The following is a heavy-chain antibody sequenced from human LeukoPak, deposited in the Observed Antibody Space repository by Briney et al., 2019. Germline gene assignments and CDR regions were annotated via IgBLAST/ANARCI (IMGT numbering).Heavy chain of an antibody. Sequence: GGSLRLSCAASGFTFSGSAMHWVRQASGKGLEWVGRIRSKANSYATAYAASVEGRFTISRDDSKNTAYLQMNSLKTEDTAVYYCTRVLSGSSSAKFDYWGQGTLVTVSS. CDR3: TRVLSGSSSAKFDY. CDR1: GFTFSGSA. D-gene: IGHD6-13*01. V-gene: IGHV3-73*01. CDR2: IRSKANSYAT. J-gene: IGHJ4*02.